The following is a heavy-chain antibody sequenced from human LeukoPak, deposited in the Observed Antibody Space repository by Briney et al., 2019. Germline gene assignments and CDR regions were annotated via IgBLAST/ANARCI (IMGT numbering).Heavy chain of an antibody. CDR2: IYYSGST. Sequence: SETLSLTCTVSGGSISSYYWSWIRQPPGKGLEWIGYIYYSGSTNYNPSLKSRVTISVDTSKNQFSLKLSSVTAADTAVYYCARLRLRYDSNGYSTSYEAVDVWGQGTVVTVSS. V-gene: IGHV4-59*01. CDR1: GGSISSYY. J-gene: IGHJ3*01. CDR3: ARLRLRYDSNGYSTSYEAVDV. D-gene: IGHD3-22*01.